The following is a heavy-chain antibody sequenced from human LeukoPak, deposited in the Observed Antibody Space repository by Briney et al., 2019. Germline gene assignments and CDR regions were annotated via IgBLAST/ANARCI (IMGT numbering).Heavy chain of an antibody. D-gene: IGHD3-9*01. V-gene: IGHV3-23*01. CDR2: ISGSAGST. J-gene: IGHJ3*02. CDR3: AKDLNKYYDILFGLDAFDI. Sequence: TGGSLRLSCAASGFTFSTYWMSWVRQAPGKGLEWVSTISGSAGSTHYADSVKGRFTISRDNSKNTLSLQMNSLRAEDSAIYYCAKDLNKYYDILFGLDAFDIWGQGTMVTVSS. CDR1: GFTFSTYW.